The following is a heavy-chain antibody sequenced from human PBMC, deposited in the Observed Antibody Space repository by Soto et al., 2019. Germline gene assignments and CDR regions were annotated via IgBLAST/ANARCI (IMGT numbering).Heavy chain of an antibody. Sequence: GASVKVSCKASGYTFTNNDVSWVRQATGQGLEWMGWMNPGSGDTGYAQKFQGRVTMTRDISIATAYMELNSLTSEDTAIYYCARMESFGSLNWFDPPGEGTLVNVS. D-gene: IGHD5-18*01. CDR3: ARMESFGSLNWFDP. V-gene: IGHV1-8*01. CDR2: MNPGSGDT. CDR1: GYTFTNND. J-gene: IGHJ5*02.